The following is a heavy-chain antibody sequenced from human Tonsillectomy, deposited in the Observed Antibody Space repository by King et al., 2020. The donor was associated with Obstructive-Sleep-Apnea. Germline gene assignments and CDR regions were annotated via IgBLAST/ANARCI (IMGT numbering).Heavy chain of an antibody. D-gene: IGHD6-13*01. J-gene: IGHJ5*02. V-gene: IGHV4-39*07. Sequence: QLQESGPGLLKPSETLSLTCTVSGGSISDSSYSWDWIRQPPGKGLEWIGSFYYSGRTYYNPSLKTRVTISVDASKNQFSLKLNSVPAADTAVYYCAREGADGTNWFDPWGQGTLVTVSS. CDR3: AREGADGTNWFDP. CDR1: GGSISDSSYS. CDR2: FYYSGRT.